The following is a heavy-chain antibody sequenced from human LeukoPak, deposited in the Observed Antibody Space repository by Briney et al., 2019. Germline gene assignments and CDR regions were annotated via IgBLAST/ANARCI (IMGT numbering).Heavy chain of an antibody. V-gene: IGHV3-21*04. CDR3: AKDLRLIVATYYFDY. CDR1: GFTFSSYS. CDR2: ISSSSSYI. Sequence: GGSLRLSCAASGFTFSSYSMNWVRQAPGKGLEWVSSISSSSSYIYYADSVKGRFTISRDNSKNTLYLQMNSLRAEDTAVYYCAKDLRLIVATYYFDYWGQGTLVTVSS. J-gene: IGHJ4*02. D-gene: IGHD5-12*01.